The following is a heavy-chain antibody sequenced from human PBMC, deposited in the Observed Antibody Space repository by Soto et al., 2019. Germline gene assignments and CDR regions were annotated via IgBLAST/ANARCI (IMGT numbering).Heavy chain of an antibody. CDR3: ARDVTAMFTGNWFDP. Sequence: QVQLVQSGAEVKKPGSSVKVSCKASGGTFSSYAISWVRQAPGQGLEWMGGIIPIFGTANYAHKFQGRVTITADESTSTAYMELSSLRSEDTAVYYGARDVTAMFTGNWFDPWGQGTLVTVSS. D-gene: IGHD5-18*01. CDR1: GGTFSSYA. J-gene: IGHJ5*02. V-gene: IGHV1-69*01. CDR2: IIPIFGTA.